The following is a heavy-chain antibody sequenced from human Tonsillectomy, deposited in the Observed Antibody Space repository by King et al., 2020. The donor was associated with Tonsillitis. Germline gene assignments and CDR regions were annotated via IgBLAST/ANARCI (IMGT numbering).Heavy chain of an antibody. CDR3: ASSDVLGYYFDY. V-gene: IGHV4-4*07. D-gene: IGHD3-10*01. J-gene: IGHJ4*02. Sequence: VQLQESGPGLVKPSETLSLTCTVSGGSISSYYWSWIRQPAGRGLEWIGRLYTSGSTNYNPSLKSRVTMSVDTSKNQFSLKLTSVTAADTAVYYCASSDVLGYYFDYWGQGTLVTVSS. CDR1: GGSISSYY. CDR2: LYTSGST.